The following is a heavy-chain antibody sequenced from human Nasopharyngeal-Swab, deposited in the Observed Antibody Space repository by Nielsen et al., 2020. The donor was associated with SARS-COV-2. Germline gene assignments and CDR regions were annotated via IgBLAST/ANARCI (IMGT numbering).Heavy chain of an antibody. CDR2: IKQDGSEK. CDR1: GFTFSSYW. J-gene: IGHJ5*02. V-gene: IGHV3-7*01. Sequence: GGSLRLSCAASGFTFSSYWMCWVRQAPGKGLEWVANIKQDGSEKYYVDSVKGRFTISRDNAKNSLYLQMNSLRAEDTAVYYCAREEITMVRGVIILDWFDPWGQGTLVTVSS. D-gene: IGHD3-10*01. CDR3: AREEITMVRGVIILDWFDP.